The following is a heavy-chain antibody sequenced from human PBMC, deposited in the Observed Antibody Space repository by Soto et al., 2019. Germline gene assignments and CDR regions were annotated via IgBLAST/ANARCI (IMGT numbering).Heavy chain of an antibody. CDR2: IIPIFGTA. CDR3: ASNWNEPYYYYYGMDV. V-gene: IGHV1-69*13. J-gene: IGHJ6*02. D-gene: IGHD1-1*01. Sequence: SVKVSCKASGCTFSSYAISWVRQAPGQGLEWMGGIIPIFGTANYAQKFQGRVTITADESTSTAYMELSSLRSEDTAVYYCASNWNEPYYYYYGMDVWGQGTTVTVSS. CDR1: GCTFSSYA.